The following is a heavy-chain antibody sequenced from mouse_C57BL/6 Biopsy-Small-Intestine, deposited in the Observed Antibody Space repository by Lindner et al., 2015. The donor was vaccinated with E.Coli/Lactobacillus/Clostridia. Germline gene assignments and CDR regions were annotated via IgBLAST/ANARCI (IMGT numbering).Heavy chain of an antibody. D-gene: IGHD2-1*01. J-gene: IGHJ1*03. Sequence: VQLQESGAELVKPGASVKISCKASGYAFSSYWMNWVKQRPGKGLEWIGQIYPGDGDTNYNGKFKGKATLTADKSSSTAYMQLSSLTSEDSAVYFCARGAYGNYYWYFDVWGTGTTVTVSS. V-gene: IGHV1-80*01. CDR3: ARGAYGNYYWYFDV. CDR1: GYAFSSYW. CDR2: IYPGDGDT.